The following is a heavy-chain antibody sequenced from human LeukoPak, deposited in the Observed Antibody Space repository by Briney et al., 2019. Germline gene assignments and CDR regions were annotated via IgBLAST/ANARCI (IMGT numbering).Heavy chain of an antibody. V-gene: IGHV3-48*04. CDR3: ARDLVLLRFST. Sequence: GGSLRLSCAASGFTFSSYSMNWVRQAPGKGLEWVSYISSSSSTIYYADSVKGRFTISRDNAKNSLYLQMNSLRAEDTAVYYCARDLVLLRFSTWGQGTLVTVSS. CDR2: ISSSSSTI. J-gene: IGHJ5*02. D-gene: IGHD2-15*01. CDR1: GFTFSSYS.